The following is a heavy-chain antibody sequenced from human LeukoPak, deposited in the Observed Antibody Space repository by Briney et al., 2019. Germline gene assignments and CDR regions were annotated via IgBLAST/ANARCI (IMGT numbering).Heavy chain of an antibody. CDR3: ARDDSRTAGYYYYYMDV. CDR2: IIPIFGTA. CDR1: GGTFSSYA. V-gene: IGHV1-69*05. J-gene: IGHJ6*03. D-gene: IGHD6-13*01. Sequence: GASVKVSCKASGGTFSSYAISWVRQAPGQGLEWMGGIIPIFGTANYAQKFQGRVTITTDESTSTAYMELSSLRSEDTAVYYCARDDSRTAGYYYYYMDVWGKGTTVTVSS.